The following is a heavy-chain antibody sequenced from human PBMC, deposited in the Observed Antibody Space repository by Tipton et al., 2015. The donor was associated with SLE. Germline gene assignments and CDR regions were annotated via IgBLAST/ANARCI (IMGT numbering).Heavy chain of an antibody. J-gene: IGHJ3*02. D-gene: IGHD6-19*01. V-gene: IGHV4-4*09. CDR2: IYTSGST. CDR3: ARGQWLVRDAFDI. Sequence: TLSLTCTVSGGSISSHYWSWIRQPAGKGLEWIGYIYTSGSTNYNPSLKSRVTISVDTSKNQFSLKLSSVTAADTAMYYCARGQWLVRDAFDIWGQGTVVTVSS. CDR1: GGSISSHY.